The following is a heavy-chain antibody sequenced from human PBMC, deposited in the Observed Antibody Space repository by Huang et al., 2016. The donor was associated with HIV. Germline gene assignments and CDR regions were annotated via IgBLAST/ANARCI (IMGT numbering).Heavy chain of an antibody. CDR2: IDYSGST. CDR3: ARDHHDFWRGYRRMYFFDH. V-gene: IGHV4-59*11. J-gene: IGHJ4*02. CDR1: GGSISTHY. D-gene: IGHD3-3*01. Sequence: QVQLQESGPGLVKPSETLSLTCTVSGGSISTHYWSWNRQPPGKGLEVIGSIDYSGSTNYSPSLKSRVTILLDTSKNQFSLRVNSVTAADTAMYYCARDHHDFWRGYRRMYFFDHWGQGTLVTVSS.